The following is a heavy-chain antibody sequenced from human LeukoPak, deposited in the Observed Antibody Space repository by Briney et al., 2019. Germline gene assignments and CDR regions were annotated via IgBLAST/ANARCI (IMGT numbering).Heavy chain of an antibody. CDR2: ISSSSGYM. V-gene: IGHV3-21*01. D-gene: IGHD2-21*01. CDR3: ARFAYCGGHCFYFDY. Sequence: GGSLRLSCAASGFTFSSYNMNWVRQAPGRGLEWVSSISSSSGYMYYADSLKGRFTISRDKTKNSLYLQMDSLRAEDTAVYYCARFAYCGGHCFYFDYWGQGTLVTVSS. J-gene: IGHJ4*02. CDR1: GFTFSSYN.